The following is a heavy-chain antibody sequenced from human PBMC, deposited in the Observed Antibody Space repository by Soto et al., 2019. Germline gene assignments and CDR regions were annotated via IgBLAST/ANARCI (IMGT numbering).Heavy chain of an antibody. J-gene: IGHJ6*02. CDR1: GYTFSRYG. Sequence: GASVKVSCKASGYTFSRYGISWVRQAPGQGLEWMGCISGYNGDTNYAQKFQGRVTMTIDTSTTTAYMELRSLTSDDTAVYYCAKNGQPPYYYYGLDVWG. CDR3: AKNGQPPYYYYGLDV. CDR2: ISGYNGDT. V-gene: IGHV1-18*01. D-gene: IGHD2-8*01.